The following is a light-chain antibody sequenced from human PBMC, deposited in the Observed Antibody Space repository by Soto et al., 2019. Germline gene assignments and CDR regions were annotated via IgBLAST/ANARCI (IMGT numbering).Light chain of an antibody. CDR2: EVS. CDR3: SSYTSSSTLYV. CDR1: SGDVGSYNL. Sequence: QSALTQPASVSGSPGQSITISCTGTSGDVGSYNLVSWYQQHPGKTPKLMIYEVSNRPSGVSNRFSGSKSGNTASLTISGLQAEDEADYYCSSYTSSSTLYVFGTGTKLTVL. V-gene: IGLV2-14*02. J-gene: IGLJ1*01.